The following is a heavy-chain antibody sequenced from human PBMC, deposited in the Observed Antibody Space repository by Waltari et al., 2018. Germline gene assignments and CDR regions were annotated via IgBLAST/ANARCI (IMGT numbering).Heavy chain of an antibody. CDR1: GLTFSTYN. V-gene: IGHV3-21*02. CDR2: ISSTSTYM. Sequence: EVQLVESGGGLVRPGGSLRLSCAASGLTFSTYNMNWGRQAPGEGVEWVSSISSTSTYMHYADSVKGRFTISRDDAKNSLYLQLNSLRAEDTAVYYCATGGWGFYLGYWGQGTLVTVSS. CDR3: ATGGWGFYLGY. D-gene: IGHD7-27*01. J-gene: IGHJ4*02.